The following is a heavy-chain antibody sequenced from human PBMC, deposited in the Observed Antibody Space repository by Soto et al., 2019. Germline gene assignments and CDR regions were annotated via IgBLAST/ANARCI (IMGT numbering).Heavy chain of an antibody. CDR3: ARGRGTMTVD. V-gene: IGHV4-31*03. Sequence: QVQLQESGPGLVKPSETLSLTCTVSGGSISSAGYLWSWIRQHPGKGLEWIGYIYFSGTSFYNPSLRSRLTMSLDTPKNQFSLKLSSVTAADKAVYYCARGRGTMTVDWGQGTLVTVSS. D-gene: IGHD3-22*01. CDR1: GGSISSAGYL. CDR2: IYFSGTS. J-gene: IGHJ4*02.